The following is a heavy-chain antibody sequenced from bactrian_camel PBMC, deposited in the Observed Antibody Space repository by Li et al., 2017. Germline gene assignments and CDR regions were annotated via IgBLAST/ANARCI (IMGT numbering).Heavy chain of an antibody. CDR1: KNGAGSYC. J-gene: IGHJ4*01. CDR2: IYSGSGTT. D-gene: IGHD2*01. V-gene: IGHV3S54*01. Sequence: HVQLVESGGGSVQAGGSMKLSCAVSKNGAGSYCMGWFRQAPGKEREAVAAIYSGSGTTDYAESVKGRFIISQDTASNTVWLQMNSLIPEDTAMYYCAANPFWTYGAVCSYTRPTDFGVEGQGTQVTVS.